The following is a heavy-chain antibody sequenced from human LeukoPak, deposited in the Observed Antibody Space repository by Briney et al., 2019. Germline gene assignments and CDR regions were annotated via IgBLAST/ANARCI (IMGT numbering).Heavy chain of an antibody. CDR3: AKSGLLGGYCSSTSCYFDY. CDR1: GFTFSSYG. V-gene: IGHV3-30*02. CDR2: IRYDGSNK. Sequence: GGSLRLSCAASGFTFSSYGMHWVRQAPGKGLEWVAFIRYDGSNKYYADSVKGRFTISRDNSKNTLYLQMNSLRAEDTAVYYCAKSGLLGGYCSSTSCYFDYWGQGTLVTVSS. J-gene: IGHJ4*02. D-gene: IGHD2-2*03.